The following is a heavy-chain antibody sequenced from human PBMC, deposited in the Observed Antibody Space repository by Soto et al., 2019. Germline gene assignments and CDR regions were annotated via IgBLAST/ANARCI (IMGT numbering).Heavy chain of an antibody. Sequence: GGSLRLSCAASGFTFSSYSMNWVRQAPGKGLEWVSSISSSSSYIYYADSVKGRFTISRDNAKNSVFLQMNSLRVEDTAVYYCARLTTELKGSLGEYYFEFWGQGALVTVSS. J-gene: IGHJ4*02. CDR3: ARLTTELKGSLGEYYFEF. D-gene: IGHD6-6*01. V-gene: IGHV3-21*01. CDR1: GFTFSSYS. CDR2: ISSSSSYI.